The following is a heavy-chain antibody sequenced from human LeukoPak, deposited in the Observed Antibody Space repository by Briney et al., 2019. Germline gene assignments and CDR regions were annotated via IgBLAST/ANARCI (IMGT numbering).Heavy chain of an antibody. Sequence: GGSLRLSCAASGFTVGSNYMSWVRQAPGKGLEWVSVIYSGGSTYYADPVKGRFTISRDNSKNTLYLQMNSLRAEDTAVYYCARTWTESYSSGWWSFDYWGQGTLVTVSS. CDR3: ARTWTESYSSGWWSFDY. V-gene: IGHV3-66*01. CDR2: IYSGGST. CDR1: GFTVGSNY. D-gene: IGHD6-19*01. J-gene: IGHJ4*02.